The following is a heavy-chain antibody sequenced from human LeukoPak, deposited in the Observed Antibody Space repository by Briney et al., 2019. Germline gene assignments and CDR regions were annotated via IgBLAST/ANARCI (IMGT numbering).Heavy chain of an antibody. CDR3: ARAPNDCSSTSCYRGYYFDY. CDR1: AYTFTGYY. J-gene: IGHJ4*02. CDR2: INPNSGGT. V-gene: IGHV1-2*04. Sequence: ASVKVSCKASAYTFTGYYIPLVRQAPAQGLELMGWINPNSGGTNYAQKFQGWVTMTRDTSISTAYMELSRLRSDDTTVYYCARAPNDCSSTSCYRGYYFDYWGQGTLVTVSS. D-gene: IGHD2-2*01.